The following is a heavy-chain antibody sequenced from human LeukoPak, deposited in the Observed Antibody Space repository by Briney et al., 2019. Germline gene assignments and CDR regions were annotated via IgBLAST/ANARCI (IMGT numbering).Heavy chain of an antibody. D-gene: IGHD1-14*01. J-gene: IGHJ4*02. Sequence: PSETLSLTCTVSGGSISSYYWSWIRQPPGKGLEWIGYIYYSGHTNYNPSLKGRVTISVDTSKNQFSLKLISVTAADTAVYYCARGERPGLDYWGQGTLVTVSS. V-gene: IGHV4-59*01. CDR2: IYYSGHT. CDR3: ARGERPGLDY. CDR1: GGSISSYY.